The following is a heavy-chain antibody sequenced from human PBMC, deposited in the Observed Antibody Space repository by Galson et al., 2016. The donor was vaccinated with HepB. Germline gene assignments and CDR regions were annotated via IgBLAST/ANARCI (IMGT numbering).Heavy chain of an antibody. CDR3: ARRSADSGSYHGLFDY. D-gene: IGHD1-26*01. Sequence: SLRLSCAASGFTFSTHGMHWVRQAPGKGLEWVAFTWFDGSSKYYADPVKGRFTISRDNSNSMLYLEMTSLRAEDTAVYYCARRSADSGSYHGLFDYWGQGTLVTVSS. J-gene: IGHJ4*02. CDR2: TWFDGSSK. CDR1: GFTFSTHG. V-gene: IGHV3-33*01.